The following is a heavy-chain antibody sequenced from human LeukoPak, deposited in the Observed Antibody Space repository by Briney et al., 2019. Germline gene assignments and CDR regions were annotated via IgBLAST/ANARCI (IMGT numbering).Heavy chain of an antibody. J-gene: IGHJ4*02. CDR3: ARPLVGAALDY. Sequence: GGSLRLSCAASGFTLSRYGMHWVRQAPGKGLEWVAVIWYDGSNEYYGDSVKGRFTIYRDNSKNTLYLQMNSLRGEDTAVYYCARPLVGAALDYWGQGTLVTVSS. V-gene: IGHV3-33*01. CDR2: IWYDGSNE. CDR1: GFTLSRYG. D-gene: IGHD1-26*01.